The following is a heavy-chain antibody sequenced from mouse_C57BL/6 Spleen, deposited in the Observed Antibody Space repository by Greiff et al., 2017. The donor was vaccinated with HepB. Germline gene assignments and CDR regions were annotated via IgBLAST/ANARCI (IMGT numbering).Heavy chain of an antibody. CDR2: IDPETGGT. Sequence: VQLQQSGAELVRPGASVTLSCKASGYTFTDYEMHWVKQTPVHGLEWIGAIDPETGGTAYNQKFKGKAILTADKSSSTAYMELRSLTSEDSAVYYCTRSTTVVAQPYYFDYWGQGTTLTVSS. D-gene: IGHD1-1*01. CDR3: TRSTTVVAQPYYFDY. CDR1: GYTFTDYE. J-gene: IGHJ2*01. V-gene: IGHV1-15*01.